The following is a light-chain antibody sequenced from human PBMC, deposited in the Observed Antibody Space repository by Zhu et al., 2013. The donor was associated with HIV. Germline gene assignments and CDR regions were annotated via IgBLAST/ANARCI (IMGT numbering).Light chain of an antibody. J-gene: IGKJ2*01. CDR3: QQRGSRPPYT. CDR2: DAS. CDR1: QSVSNS. V-gene: IGKV3-11*01. Sequence: EVVLMQSPGTLSLSLGERATLSCRASQSVSNSLAWYQQKPGQGPRLLIYDASNRATGIPVRFSGSGSGTDFTLTISSLEPEDSAVYYCQQRGSRPPYTFGQGTILEIK.